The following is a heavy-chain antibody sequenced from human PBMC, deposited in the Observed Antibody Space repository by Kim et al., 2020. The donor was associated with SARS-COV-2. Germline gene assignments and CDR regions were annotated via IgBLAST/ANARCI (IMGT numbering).Heavy chain of an antibody. V-gene: IGHV3-23*01. CDR3: AKVRSGEDGDYAPGRYGMDV. Sequence: GGSLRLSCAASGFTFSSYAMSWVRQAPGKGLEWVSAISGSGGSTYYADSVKGRFTISRDNSKNTLYLQMNSLRAEDTAVYYCAKVRSGEDGDYAPGRYGMDVWGQGTTVTVSS. J-gene: IGHJ6*02. CDR2: ISGSGGST. D-gene: IGHD4-17*01. CDR1: GFTFSSYA.